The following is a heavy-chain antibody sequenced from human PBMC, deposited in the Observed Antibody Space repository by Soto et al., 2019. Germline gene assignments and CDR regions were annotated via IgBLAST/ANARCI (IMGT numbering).Heavy chain of an antibody. V-gene: IGHV1-69*02. Sequence: QVQLVQSGAEVKKPGSSVKVSCKASGGTFSSYTISWVRQAPGQGLEWMGRIIPILGIANYAQKFQGRVTIXXDKSTSTAYMELSSLRSEDTAVYYCASGEFSWFDPWGQGTLVTVSS. D-gene: IGHD3-10*01. J-gene: IGHJ5*02. CDR3: ASGEFSWFDP. CDR1: GGTFSSYT. CDR2: IIPILGIA.